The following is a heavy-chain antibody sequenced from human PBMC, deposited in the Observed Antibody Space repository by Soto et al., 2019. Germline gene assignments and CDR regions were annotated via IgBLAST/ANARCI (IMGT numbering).Heavy chain of an antibody. J-gene: IGHJ5*02. Sequence: SETLSLTCNVPGGTINQGGRYWGWIRQPPGRGLEWIGGIDYRGSTVFNPSLRSRITMSIDTSKNFFSLKLTSMSAADTALYYCARLLTPYDVPGPNWRGPWGQGTQVTVSS. CDR1: GGTINQGGRY. CDR2: IDYRGST. V-gene: IGHV4-39*02. CDR3: ARLLTPYDVPGPNWRGP. D-gene: IGHD5-12*01.